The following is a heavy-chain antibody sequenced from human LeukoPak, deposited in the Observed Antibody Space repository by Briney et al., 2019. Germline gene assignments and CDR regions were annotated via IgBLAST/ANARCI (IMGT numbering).Heavy chain of an antibody. J-gene: IGHJ3*02. D-gene: IGHD1-14*01. CDR2: ISSSGSTI. CDR3: ARAELRKSDAFDI. Sequence: GGSLRLSCAASGFTFSDYYMSWIRQAPGKGLEWVSYISSSGSTIYYADSVKGRFTISRDNAKNSLYLQMNSLRAEDTAVYYCARAELRKSDAFDIWGQGTMVTVSS. V-gene: IGHV3-11*04. CDR1: GFTFSDYY.